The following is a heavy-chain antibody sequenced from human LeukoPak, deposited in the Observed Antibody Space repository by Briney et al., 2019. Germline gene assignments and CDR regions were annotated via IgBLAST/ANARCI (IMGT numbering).Heavy chain of an antibody. CDR3: ARAPGVEGYFDY. Sequence: PSETLSLTCTVSGGSISSYYWSWIRQPPGKGLEWIGYIFYSGTTYYNPSLKSRLTISVDTSKNQFSLKVSSVTAADTAVYYCARAPGVEGYFDYWGQGTLVTVSS. V-gene: IGHV4-59*08. CDR2: IFYSGTT. J-gene: IGHJ4*02. CDR1: GGSISSYY.